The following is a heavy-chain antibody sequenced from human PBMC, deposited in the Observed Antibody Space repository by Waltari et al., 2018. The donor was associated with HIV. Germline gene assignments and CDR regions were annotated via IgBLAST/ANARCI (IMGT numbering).Heavy chain of an antibody. CDR2: ISYSSNNI. J-gene: IGHJ4*02. Sequence: EVQLVESGGGLVTPGGSLRLSCVASGFSFTNYTMTWVRQARGKGLEWVSSISYSSNNIYYTDSGKGRFTISRDNAESSLYLQMNSLGAEDTSVYYCARGGGGLSCNTRHFDYWGQGTLVTVSS. CDR1: GFSFTNYT. V-gene: IGHV3-21*01. CDR3: ARGGGGLSCNTRHFDY. D-gene: IGHD2-21*01.